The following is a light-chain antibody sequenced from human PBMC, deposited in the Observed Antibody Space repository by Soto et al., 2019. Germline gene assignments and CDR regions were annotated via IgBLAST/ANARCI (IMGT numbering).Light chain of an antibody. V-gene: IGLV1-51*01. Sequence: QSVLTQPPSVSAAPGQRVTISCSGSSSNIGGNSVSWYQQLPGTAPKLLIYDDDKRPSGIPDRFSGSKSGTSASLAITGLQAEDEADYFCQSYASSLNGLYVFGTGTKVTVL. CDR1: SSNIGGNS. CDR3: QSYASSLNGLYV. J-gene: IGLJ1*01. CDR2: DDD.